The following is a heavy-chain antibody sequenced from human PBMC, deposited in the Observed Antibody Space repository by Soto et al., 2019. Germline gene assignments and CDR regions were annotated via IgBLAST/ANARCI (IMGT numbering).Heavy chain of an antibody. Sequence: QVQLQQWGAGLLKPSETLSLTCAVYGGSFSGYYWSWIRQPPGKGLEWIGEINHSGSTNYNPSLKSRVTISVDTSKNQFSLKLSSVTAADTAVYYCARAEIPHCSGGSCSPGDYYFDYWGQGTLVTVSS. CDR3: ARAEIPHCSGGSCSPGDYYFDY. CDR2: INHSGST. D-gene: IGHD2-15*01. CDR1: GGSFSGYY. V-gene: IGHV4-34*01. J-gene: IGHJ4*02.